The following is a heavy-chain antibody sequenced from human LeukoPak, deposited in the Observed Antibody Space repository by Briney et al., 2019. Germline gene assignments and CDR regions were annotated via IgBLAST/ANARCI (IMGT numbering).Heavy chain of an antibody. CDR2: ISSSSSYI. D-gene: IGHD6-13*01. J-gene: IGHJ4*02. V-gene: IGHV3-21*01. Sequence: VSSISSSSSYIYYADSVKGRFTISRDNAKNSLYLQMNSLRAEDTAVYYRARAKAAAGYPDYWGQGTLVTVSS. CDR3: ARAKAAAGYPDY.